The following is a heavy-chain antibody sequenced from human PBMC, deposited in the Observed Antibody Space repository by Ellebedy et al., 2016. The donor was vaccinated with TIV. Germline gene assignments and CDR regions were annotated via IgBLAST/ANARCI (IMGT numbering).Heavy chain of an antibody. J-gene: IGHJ6*02. CDR2: ISSSSSYI. V-gene: IGHV3-21*01. CDR3: ARDLTIFGVVINDYYYGMDV. Sequence: GESLKISCAASGFTFSSYSMNWVRQAPGKGLEWVSSISSSSSYIYYADSVKGRFTISRDNSKNTLYLQMNSLRAEDTAVYYCARDLTIFGVVINDYYYGMDVWGQGTTVTVSS. CDR1: GFTFSSYS. D-gene: IGHD3-3*01.